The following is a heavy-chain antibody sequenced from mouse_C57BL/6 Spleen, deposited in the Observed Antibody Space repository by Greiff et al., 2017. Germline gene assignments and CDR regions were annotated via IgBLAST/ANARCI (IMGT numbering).Heavy chain of an antibody. D-gene: IGHD1-1*01. Sequence: EVKLQESGPGMVKPSQSLSLTCTVTGYSITSGYDWHWIRHFPGNKLEWMGYISYSGSTNYNPSLKSRISITHDTSKNHFFLKLNAVTTEDTATYDCAREDYYGSSQFAYWGQGTLVTVSA. CDR1: GYSITSGYD. J-gene: IGHJ3*01. CDR2: ISYSGST. CDR3: AREDYYGSSQFAY. V-gene: IGHV3-1*01.